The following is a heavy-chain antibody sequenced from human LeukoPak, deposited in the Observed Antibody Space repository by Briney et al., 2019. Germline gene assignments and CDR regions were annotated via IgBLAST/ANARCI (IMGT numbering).Heavy chain of an antibody. CDR1: GFTFSSYA. V-gene: IGHV3-23*01. J-gene: IGHJ4*02. Sequence: GGSLRLSCAASGFTFSSYAMSWVRQAPGKGLEWVSATSGSGGSTYYADSVKGRFTISRDNSKNTLYLQMNSLRAEDTAVYYCAKATKGLYGSGSYYTSLFDYWGQGTLVTVSS. CDR3: AKATKGLYGSGSYYTSLFDY. D-gene: IGHD3-10*01. CDR2: TSGSGGST.